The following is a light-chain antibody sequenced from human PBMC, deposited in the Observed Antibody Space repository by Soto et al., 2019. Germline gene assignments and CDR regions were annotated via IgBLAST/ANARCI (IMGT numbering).Light chain of an antibody. CDR2: DAS. CDR3: QQRSTWPFT. CDR1: QSVSSY. V-gene: IGKV3-11*01. J-gene: IGKJ4*01. Sequence: EIVLTQSPATLSLSPGERATLSCRASQSVSSYLASYHQKPGQAPRLLIYDASNRATGIPARFSGRGSGTDFPLTISSLEPEDFAVYYCQQRSTWPFTFGGGTKVEIK.